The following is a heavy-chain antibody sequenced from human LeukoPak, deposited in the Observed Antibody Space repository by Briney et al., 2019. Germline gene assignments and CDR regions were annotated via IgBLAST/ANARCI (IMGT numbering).Heavy chain of an antibody. J-gene: IGHJ4*02. CDR1: GDSISRYY. V-gene: IGHV4-59*01. Sequence: SETLSLTCTVSGDSISRYYWSWIRQPPGKGLEWIGYIYYSGSTNYNPSLKSRVTISVDTSKNQFSLRLSPVTAADTAVYYCARVTGYIVEDYFDYWGQGTLVTVSS. D-gene: IGHD3-22*01. CDR2: IYYSGST. CDR3: ARVTGYIVEDYFDY.